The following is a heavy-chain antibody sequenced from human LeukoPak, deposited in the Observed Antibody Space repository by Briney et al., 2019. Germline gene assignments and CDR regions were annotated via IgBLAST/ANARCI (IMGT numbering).Heavy chain of an antibody. V-gene: IGHV3-23*01. CDR1: GFTVSSNY. J-gene: IGHJ4*02. CDR3: AKDGTGYSSGWYSHFDY. Sequence: GGSLRLSCAASGFTVSSNYMSWVRQAPGKGLEWVSAISGSGGSTYYADSVKGRFTISRDNSKNTLYLQMNSLRAEDTAVYYCAKDGTGYSSGWYSHFDYWGQGTLVTVSS. D-gene: IGHD6-19*01. CDR2: ISGSGGST.